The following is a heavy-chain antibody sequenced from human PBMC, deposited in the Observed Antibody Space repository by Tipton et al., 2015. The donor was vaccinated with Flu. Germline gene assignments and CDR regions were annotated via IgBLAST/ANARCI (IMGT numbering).Heavy chain of an antibody. V-gene: IGHV4-39*07. CDR1: GASVSIENSY. CDR2: IYNTGLT. D-gene: IGHD1-1*01. Sequence: TLSLTCTVSGASVSIENSYWVWIRKSLGRGLEWIGTIYNTGLTNYNPSLKSRVTVSLDMSKNQFSLNVSLVTAADTATYFCARGNWNSNYGNWFDPWGQGTPVTVSS. J-gene: IGHJ5*02. CDR3: ARGNWNSNYGNWFDP.